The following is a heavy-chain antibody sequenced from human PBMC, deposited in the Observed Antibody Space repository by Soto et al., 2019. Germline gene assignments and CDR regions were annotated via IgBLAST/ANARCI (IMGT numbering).Heavy chain of an antibody. CDR2: ISYDGSNK. J-gene: IGHJ6*02. D-gene: IGHD3-3*01. V-gene: IGHV3-30*18. Sequence: QVQLVESGGGVVQPGRSLRLSCAASGFTFSSYGMHWVRQAPGKGLEWVAVISYDGSNKYYADSVKGRFTISRDNSKNTLYLQMNSLRAEDTAVYYCAKDRDFWSGQIYYYYGMDVWGQGTTVTVSS. CDR3: AKDRDFWSGQIYYYYGMDV. CDR1: GFTFSSYG.